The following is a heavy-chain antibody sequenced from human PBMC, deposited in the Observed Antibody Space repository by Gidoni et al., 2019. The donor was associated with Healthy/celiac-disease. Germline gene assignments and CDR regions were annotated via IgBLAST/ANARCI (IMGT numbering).Heavy chain of an antibody. CDR1: GFTLDDYA. V-gene: IGHV3-9*01. D-gene: IGHD4-17*01. CDR2: ISWHSDII. J-gene: IGHJ4*02. CDR3: AKDVLAVTSRGFDY. Sequence: EVQLVECGGGLVHPVRSLRLSCDALGFTLDDYAMHGVRQAPGKGLEWVAGISWHSDIIGDGDSVKGRFTVSRDNAKKSLHLQMNSLRVEDTALYYCAKDVLAVTSRGFDYWGQGTLVTVSS.